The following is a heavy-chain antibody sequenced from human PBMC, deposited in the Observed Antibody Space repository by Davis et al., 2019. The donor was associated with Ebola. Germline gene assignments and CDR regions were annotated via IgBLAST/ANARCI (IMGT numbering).Heavy chain of an antibody. Sequence: ASVKVSCKASGYTFTDYHIHWVRQAPGQGLEWMGWINPNSGGTNYAQKFHGRVTMTWDTSITTAYMKLTRLRSDDTAVFYCARGKRVFDYWGQGTLVTVSS. D-gene: IGHD5-24*01. J-gene: IGHJ4*02. CDR2: INPNSGGT. V-gene: IGHV1-2*02. CDR3: ARGKRVFDY. CDR1: GYTFTDYH.